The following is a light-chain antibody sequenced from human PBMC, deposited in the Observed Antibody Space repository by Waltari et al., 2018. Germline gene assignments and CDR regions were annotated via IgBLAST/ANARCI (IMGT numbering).Light chain of an antibody. CDR3: QQSSSTPPFT. CDR1: QSISSY. J-gene: IGKJ3*01. CDR2: AAS. Sequence: DIQMTQSPSSLSASVVDSVTITCRASQSISSYLNWYQQKPGKAPKLLIYAASSLQSGVPSRFSGSGSGTDFTLTINSLQPEDFATYYCQQSSSTPPFTFGPGTKVDIK. V-gene: IGKV1-39*01.